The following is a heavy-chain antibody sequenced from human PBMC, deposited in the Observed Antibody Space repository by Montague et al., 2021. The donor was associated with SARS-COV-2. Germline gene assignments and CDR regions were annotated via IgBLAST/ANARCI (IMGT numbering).Heavy chain of an antibody. CDR2: IYYSGST. Sequence: SETLSLTCTFSGGSISSSSYYWGWIRQPPGKGLEWIGSIYYSGSTYYNPSLKSRVTISVDTSKNQFSLKLSSVTAADTAVYYCAREVRYYYDSSGPGAFDIWGQGTMVTVSS. V-gene: IGHV4-39*07. CDR3: AREVRYYYDSSGPGAFDI. J-gene: IGHJ3*02. D-gene: IGHD3-22*01. CDR1: GGSISSSSYY.